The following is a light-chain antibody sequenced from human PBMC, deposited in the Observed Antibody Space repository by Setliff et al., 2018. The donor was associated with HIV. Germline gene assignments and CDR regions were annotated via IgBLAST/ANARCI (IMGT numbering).Light chain of an antibody. CDR3: GTWDSTLTVLV. Sequence: QSVLAQPASVSGSPGQSITISCTGTNPNIGKNYVSWYQQLPGTAPKLLIYDNNERPSGIPDRFSGSKSGTSATLVITGLQTGDEADYYCGTWDSTLTVLVFGGGTKGTVL. J-gene: IGLJ2*01. CDR1: NPNIGKNY. CDR2: DNN. V-gene: IGLV1-51*01.